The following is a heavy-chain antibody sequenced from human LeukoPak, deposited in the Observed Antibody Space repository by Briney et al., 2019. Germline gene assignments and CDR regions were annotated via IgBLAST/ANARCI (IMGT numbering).Heavy chain of an antibody. V-gene: IGHV4-59*08. CDR1: GGSISTYY. CDR3: ARHGGSYYWFDP. J-gene: IGHJ5*02. Sequence: PSETLSLTCTVSGGSISTYYWSWIRQPPAKGLEWIGYFYYSGSTNYNPSLKSRVTISVDTSKNQFSLKLNSVTAADTAVYYCARHGGSYYWFDPWGQGTLVTVSS. CDR2: FYYSGST. D-gene: IGHD1-26*01.